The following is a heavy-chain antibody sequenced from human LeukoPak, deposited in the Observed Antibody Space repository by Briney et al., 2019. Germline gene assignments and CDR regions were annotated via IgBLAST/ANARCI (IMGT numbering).Heavy chain of an antibody. J-gene: IGHJ5*01. D-gene: IGHD1-14*01. V-gene: IGHV4-39*07. CDR2: IYYSGST. Sequence: SETLSLTCTVSGGSISSSSYYWGWIRQPPGKGLEWIGSIYYSGSTYYNPSLKSRVTISVDTSKNQFSLKVNSVTAADTAAYYCARNHGSWFDSWGQGTLVTVSS. CDR1: GGSISSSSYY. CDR3: ARNHGSWFDS.